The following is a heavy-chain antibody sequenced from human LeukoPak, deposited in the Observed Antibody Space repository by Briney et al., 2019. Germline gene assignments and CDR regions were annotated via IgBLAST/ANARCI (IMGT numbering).Heavy chain of an antibody. Sequence: GASVKVSCKASGYTFTNFGISWVRQAPGQGLERMGWINAYNGNTNYAQKVQDRVSMTTDTSTSTAYMELRSLRSDETAVYYCARAGGWAREDYKADAFDIWGQGTMVTVSS. CDR3: ARAGGWAREDYKADAFDI. CDR1: GYTFTNFG. CDR2: INAYNGNT. J-gene: IGHJ3*02. D-gene: IGHD6-19*01. V-gene: IGHV1-18*01.